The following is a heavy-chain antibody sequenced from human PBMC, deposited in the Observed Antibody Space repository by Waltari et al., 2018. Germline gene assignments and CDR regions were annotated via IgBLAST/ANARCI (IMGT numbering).Heavy chain of an antibody. CDR3: ARNLRGTIFGVVTSYYFDY. D-gene: IGHD3-3*01. Sequence: QVQLQQWGAGLLKPSETLSLTCAVYGGSFSGYYWSWIRQPPGKGLEWIGEINHSGSTNYNPSLKRRVTIAVDTSKNQFSLKLSSVTAADTAVYYCARNLRGTIFGVVTSYYFDYWGQGTLVTVSS. V-gene: IGHV4-34*01. CDR2: INHSGST. J-gene: IGHJ4*02. CDR1: GGSFSGYY.